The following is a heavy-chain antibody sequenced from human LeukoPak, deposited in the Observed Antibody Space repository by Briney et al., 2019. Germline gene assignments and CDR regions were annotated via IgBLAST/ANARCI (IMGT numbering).Heavy chain of an antibody. CDR3: AKSGYDRFDY. CDR2: ISYDGSNE. J-gene: IGHJ4*02. D-gene: IGHD5-12*01. CDR1: GFTFSSYV. V-gene: IGHV3-30*04. Sequence: GALRLSCAASGFTFSSYVMHWVRQAPGKGLEWVAIISYDGSNEYYADSVKGRFTISRDNSKNTLYLQMNSLRADDTAVYYCAKSGYDRFDYWGQGTLVTVSS.